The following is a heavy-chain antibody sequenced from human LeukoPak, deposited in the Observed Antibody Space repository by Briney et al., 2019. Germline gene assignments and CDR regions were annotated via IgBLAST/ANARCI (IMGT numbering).Heavy chain of an antibody. CDR2: INPNSGGT. D-gene: IGHD6-6*01. Sequence: ASVKVSCKASGYTFTGYYMHWVRQAPGQGLEWMGWINPNSGGTNYAQKFQGRVTMTRDTSISIAYMELSRLRSDDTAVYYCARLEQLVLGWFDPWGQGTLVTVSS. J-gene: IGHJ5*02. CDR3: ARLEQLVLGWFDP. CDR1: GYTFTGYY. V-gene: IGHV1-2*02.